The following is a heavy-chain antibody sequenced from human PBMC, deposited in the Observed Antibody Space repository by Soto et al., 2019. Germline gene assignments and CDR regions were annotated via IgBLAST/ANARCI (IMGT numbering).Heavy chain of an antibody. CDR3: ASVGSSSGWTDY. V-gene: IGHV4-34*01. D-gene: IGHD3-22*01. CDR1: GGSFSGYY. Sequence: SETLSLTCAVYGGSFSGYYWSWIRQPPGKGLEWIGEINHSGSTNYTPSLKSRVTISVDTSKNQFSLKLSSVTAADTAVYYCASVGSSSGWTDYWGQGTLVTVSS. J-gene: IGHJ4*02. CDR2: INHSGST.